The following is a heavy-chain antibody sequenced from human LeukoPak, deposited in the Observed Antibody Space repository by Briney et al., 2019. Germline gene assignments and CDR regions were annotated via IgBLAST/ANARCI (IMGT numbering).Heavy chain of an antibody. CDR1: GYNFTNYW. CDR2: MYPGDSDT. D-gene: IGHD1-14*01. CDR3: ARQSHSITDY. J-gene: IGHJ4*02. Sequence: GESLKISFKGSGYNFTNYWIGWVRPMSGEGLEWMGIMYPGDSDTRYSPSFQGQVTISADRSISTAYLQWSSLKASDTAMYYCARQSHSITDYWGQGTLVTVSS. V-gene: IGHV5-51*01.